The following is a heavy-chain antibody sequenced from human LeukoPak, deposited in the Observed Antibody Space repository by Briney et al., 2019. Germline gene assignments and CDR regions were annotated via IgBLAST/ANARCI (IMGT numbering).Heavy chain of an antibody. V-gene: IGHV4-59*01. D-gene: IGHD5-12*01. J-gene: IGHJ4*02. CDR3: ARVSGGYSGYDSGGDY. Sequence: PSETLSLTCTVSGGSISSYYWSWIRQPPGKGLEWIGYIYYSGSTNYNPSLKSRVTISVDTSENQFSLKLSSVTAADTAVYYCARVSGGYSGYDSGGDYWGQGTLVTVSS. CDR2: IYYSGST. CDR1: GGSISSYY.